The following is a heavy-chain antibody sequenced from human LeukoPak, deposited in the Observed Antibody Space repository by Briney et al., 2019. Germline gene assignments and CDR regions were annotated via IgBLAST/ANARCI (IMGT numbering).Heavy chain of an antibody. CDR3: TRSLDE. V-gene: IGHV3-7*02. Sequence: GGSLRLSCAASGFTFSSYGMHWVRQAPGKGLEWVANIKQDGSEKKCLDSVKGRFTISRDNAQNSLYLQMNSLRVEDTAVYYCTRSLDEWGQGTLVTVSS. CDR2: IKQDGSEK. CDR1: GFTFSSYG. J-gene: IGHJ4*02. D-gene: IGHD3-16*01.